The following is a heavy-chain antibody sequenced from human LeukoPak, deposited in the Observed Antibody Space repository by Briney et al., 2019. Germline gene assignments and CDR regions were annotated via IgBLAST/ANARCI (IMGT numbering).Heavy chain of an antibody. CDR1: GGSFSGYY. V-gene: IGHV4-34*01. J-gene: IGHJ5*02. Sequence: SETLSLTCAVYGGSFSGYYWSWIRQPPGKGLEWIGEINHSASTNYNPSLKSRVTISVDTSKNQFSLKLSSVTAADTAVYYCARHRCSGGSCYPMNWFDPWGQGTLVTVSS. CDR3: ARHRCSGGSCYPMNWFDP. CDR2: INHSAST. D-gene: IGHD2-15*01.